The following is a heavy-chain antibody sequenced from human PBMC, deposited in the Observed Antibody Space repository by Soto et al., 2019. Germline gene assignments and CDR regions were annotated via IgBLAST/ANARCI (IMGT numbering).Heavy chain of an antibody. CDR1: GDPISSSKW. Sequence: SETLSLTCAVSGDPISSSKWWTWVRQTPGKVLEWIGKIDQTGITNYNPSLASRVTILKDNSKNQLSLKLTSVTAVDSAVYYCARLNRDYYYYGMDVWGQGATVTVSS. V-gene: IGHV4-4*02. CDR2: IDQTGIT. CDR3: ARLNRDYYYYGMDV. J-gene: IGHJ6*02.